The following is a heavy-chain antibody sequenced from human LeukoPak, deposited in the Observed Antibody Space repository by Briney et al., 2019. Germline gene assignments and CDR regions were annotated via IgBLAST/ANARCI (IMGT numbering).Heavy chain of an antibody. J-gene: IGHJ4*02. CDR2: INPSGGST. V-gene: IGHV1-46*01. Sequence: ASVKVSCKASGHTFTSYYIHWVRQAPGQGLEWMGIINPSGGSTSYAQKFQGRVTMSRDTSTSTVYMELSSLGSEDTAVYYCAREYGSGSYTGIDYWGQGTLVTVSS. CDR1: GHTFTSYY. CDR3: AREYGSGSYTGIDY. D-gene: IGHD3-10*01.